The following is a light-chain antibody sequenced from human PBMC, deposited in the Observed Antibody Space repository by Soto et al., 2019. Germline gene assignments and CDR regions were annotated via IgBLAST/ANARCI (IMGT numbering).Light chain of an antibody. CDR1: QSVSSNY. CDR2: GAS. Sequence: EVMLTQSPGTLSLSPGERATLSCRASQSVSSNYLAWYQQKSGQAPRLLIYGASNRATGIPDRFSGSGSGTDFTLTIRRLAPEDFAVYYCQQYATSPRTFGQGTKVEFK. V-gene: IGKV3-20*01. J-gene: IGKJ1*01. CDR3: QQYATSPRT.